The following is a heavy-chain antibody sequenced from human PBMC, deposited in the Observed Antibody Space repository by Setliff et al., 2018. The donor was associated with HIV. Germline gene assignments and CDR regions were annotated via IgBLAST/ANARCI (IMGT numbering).Heavy chain of an antibody. Sequence: SVKVSCKASGGTLSSYTLSWVRQAPGQGLEWMGRIIPILDITNYAQKFQGRVTITADKSTSTAYMELSSLRSEDTAVYYCARSTVTTDYYYYMDVWGKGTTVTVSS. D-gene: IGHD4-17*01. J-gene: IGHJ6*03. CDR1: GGTLSSYT. V-gene: IGHV1-69*02. CDR2: IIPILDIT. CDR3: ARSTVTTDYYYYMDV.